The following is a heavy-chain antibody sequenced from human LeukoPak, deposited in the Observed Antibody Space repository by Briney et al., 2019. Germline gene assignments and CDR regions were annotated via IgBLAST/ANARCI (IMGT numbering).Heavy chain of an antibody. D-gene: IGHD1-26*01. CDR1: GGSISSYY. Sequence: SETLSLTCTVSGGSISSYYWSWIRQPPGKGLEWIGYIYYSGSTNYNPSLKSRVTISVDTSKNQFSLKLSSVTAADTAVYYCARPSGSYYIYAFDIWGQGTMVTVSS. CDR3: ARPSGSYYIYAFDI. J-gene: IGHJ3*02. CDR2: IYYSGST. V-gene: IGHV4-59*01.